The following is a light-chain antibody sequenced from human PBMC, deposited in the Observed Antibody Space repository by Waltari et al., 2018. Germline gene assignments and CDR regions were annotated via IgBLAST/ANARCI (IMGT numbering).Light chain of an antibody. CDR2: DTD. V-gene: IGLV7-46*01. Sequence: QAEVTQEPSLTVSPGGTVTLTCGSSTGAVTSTHHPYWFLQKPGQVPRTLIYDTDNKHSGTPARVSGSLLGGKAALTLSGAQPEDEAVYYCLLSFYDIRAFGGGTKLTVL. CDR1: TGAVTSTHH. J-gene: IGLJ3*02. CDR3: LLSFYDIRA.